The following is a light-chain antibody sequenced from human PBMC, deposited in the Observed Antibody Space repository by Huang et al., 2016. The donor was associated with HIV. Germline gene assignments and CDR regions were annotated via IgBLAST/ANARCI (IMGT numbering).Light chain of an antibody. V-gene: IGKV1-39*01. CDR3: QQSYSTPLT. CDR1: TSISSY. Sequence: DIQMTQSPSSLSASVGDRVTITCRASTSISSYLNWYQQKPGKAPKLLIYAASSLQSGVPSRFSGSGSGADFTLTVSNLQPEDFAAYYCQQSYSTPLTFGRGTKVEIK. J-gene: IGKJ4*01. CDR2: AAS.